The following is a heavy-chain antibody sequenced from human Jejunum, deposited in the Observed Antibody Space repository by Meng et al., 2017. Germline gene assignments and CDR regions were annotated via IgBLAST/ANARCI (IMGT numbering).Heavy chain of an antibody. CDR2: IYGNDDK. V-gene: IGHV2-5*01. D-gene: IGHD4-11*01. J-gene: IGHJ4*02. Sequence: QITLKEFCPILLKPTQTLKLTCNLSGFAISSSGVAVGWIRQPPGKALEWLALIYGNDDKRYSPSLRGRLTITKDTSKNQVVLTMTNVDPVDTATYYCAHRRDSSFDYWGQGMLVTVSS. CDR3: AHRRDSSFDY. CDR1: GFAISSSGVA.